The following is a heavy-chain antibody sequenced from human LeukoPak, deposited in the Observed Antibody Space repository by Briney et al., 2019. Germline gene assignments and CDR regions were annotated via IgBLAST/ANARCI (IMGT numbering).Heavy chain of an antibody. Sequence: GGSLRLSCAASGFSFSTYTLTWVRQAPGKGLEWVSSISSSSSYIYYADSVKGRFTISRDNAKNSLYLQMNSLRAEDTAVYYCAGEGPYGDSVWGKGTTVTISS. J-gene: IGHJ6*04. D-gene: IGHD4-17*01. CDR3: AGEGPYGDSV. V-gene: IGHV3-21*01. CDR1: GFSFSTYT. CDR2: ISSSSSYI.